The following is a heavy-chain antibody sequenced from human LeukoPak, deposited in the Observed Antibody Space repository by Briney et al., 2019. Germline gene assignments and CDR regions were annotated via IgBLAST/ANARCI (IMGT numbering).Heavy chain of an antibody. CDR3: AREGRLARGAFDI. J-gene: IGHJ3*02. CDR2: IWYDGSNK. D-gene: IGHD3-10*01. V-gene: IGHV3-33*01. Sequence: GGSLRLSCAASGFTFSSYGMHWVRQAPGKGLEWVAVIWYDGSNKYYADSVKGRFTISRDNSKNTLYLQMNSLRAEDTAVCYCAREGRLARGAFDIWGQGTMVTVSS. CDR1: GFTFSSYG.